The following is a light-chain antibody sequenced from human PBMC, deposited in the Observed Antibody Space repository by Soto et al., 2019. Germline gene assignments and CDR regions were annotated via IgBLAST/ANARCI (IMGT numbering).Light chain of an antibody. J-gene: IGKJ5*01. CDR1: QSISTF. Sequence: DIQMTQSPPALSASVGDRVTITCRASQSISTFLNWYQQKPGKAPKLLIYAASSLQSGVPSRFSGSGSETEFTLTISSLQPEDFASYHCQQSYSSSITFGQGTRLE. V-gene: IGKV1-39*01. CDR3: QQSYSSSIT. CDR2: AAS.